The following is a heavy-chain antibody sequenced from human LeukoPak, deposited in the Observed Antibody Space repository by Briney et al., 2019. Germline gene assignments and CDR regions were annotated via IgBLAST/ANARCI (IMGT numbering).Heavy chain of an antibody. D-gene: IGHD2-2*01. CDR1: GYTLTELS. CDR2: FDPEVGET. Sequence: ASVKVSCKVSGYTLTELSMHWVRQAPGKGLEGRGGFDPEVGETIYAQKFQGRVTMTEDTSTDTAYMELSSLRSEDTAVYYCATNHYCSSTSCYPRYYYYYMDVWGKGTTVTVSS. CDR3: ATNHYCSSTSCYPRYYYYYMDV. V-gene: IGHV1-24*01. J-gene: IGHJ6*03.